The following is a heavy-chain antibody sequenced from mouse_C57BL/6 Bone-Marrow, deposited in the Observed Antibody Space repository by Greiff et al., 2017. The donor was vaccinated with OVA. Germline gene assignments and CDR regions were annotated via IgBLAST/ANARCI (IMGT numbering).Heavy chain of an antibody. CDR1: GYTFTSYG. J-gene: IGHJ4*01. Sequence: QVQLQQSGAELARPGASVKLSCKASGYTFTSYGISWVKQRTGQGLEWIGEIYPRSGNTYYNEKFKGKATLTADKSSSTAYMELRSLTSEDSAVYFCARRSEYYYGRRGYAMDYWGQGTSVTVSS. CDR2: IYPRSGNT. V-gene: IGHV1-81*01. D-gene: IGHD1-1*01. CDR3: ARRSEYYYGRRGYAMDY.